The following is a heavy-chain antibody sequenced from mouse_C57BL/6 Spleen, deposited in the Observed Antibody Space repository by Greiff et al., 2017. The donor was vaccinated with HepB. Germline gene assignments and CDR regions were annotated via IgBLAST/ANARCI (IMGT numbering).Heavy chain of an antibody. J-gene: IGHJ4*01. Sequence: VQLQQPGAELVRPGSSVKLSCKASGYTFTSYWMDWVKQRPGQGLEWIGNIYPSDSETHYNQKFKDKATLTVDKSSSTAYMQLSSLTSEDSAVYYCARSPYHYGSSRYAMDYWGQGTSVTVSS. D-gene: IGHD1-1*01. V-gene: IGHV1-61*01. CDR1: GYTFTSYW. CDR3: ARSPYHYGSSRYAMDY. CDR2: IYPSDSET.